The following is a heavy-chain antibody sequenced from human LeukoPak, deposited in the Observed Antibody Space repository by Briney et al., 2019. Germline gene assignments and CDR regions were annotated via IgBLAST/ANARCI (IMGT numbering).Heavy chain of an antibody. CDR3: ARYQVGYYYGSGIMDY. Sequence: GGSLRLSCAASGFTFNSYSMNWVRQAPGKGLEWVSSISSSSSYIYYADSVKGRFTISRDNAKNSLYLQMNSLRAEDTAVYYCARYQVGYYYGSGIMDYWGQGTLVTVSS. CDR2: ISSSSSYI. CDR1: GFTFNSYS. D-gene: IGHD3-10*01. J-gene: IGHJ4*02. V-gene: IGHV3-21*01.